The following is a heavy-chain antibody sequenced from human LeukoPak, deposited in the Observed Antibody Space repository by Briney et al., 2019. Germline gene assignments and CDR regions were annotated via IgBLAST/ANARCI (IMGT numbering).Heavy chain of an antibody. CDR2: ISPNSGGT. J-gene: IGHJ4*02. V-gene: IGHV1-2*02. CDR1: GYTFTGYY. D-gene: IGHD2-2*01. CDR3: ARSSTSERPDFDY. Sequence: ASVKVSCKASGYTFTGYYMHWVRQAPGQGLEWMGWISPNSGGTNYAQKFQGRVTMTRDTSISTAYMEPSRLRSDDTAVYYCARSSTSERPDFDYSRQGTLVTVSS.